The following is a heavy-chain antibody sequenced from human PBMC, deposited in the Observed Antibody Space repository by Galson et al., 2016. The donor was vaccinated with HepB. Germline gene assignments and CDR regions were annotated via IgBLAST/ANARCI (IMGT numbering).Heavy chain of an antibody. V-gene: IGHV3-21*01. Sequence: SLRLSCAASGFTFSNYTMTWVRQAPGKGLEWVSSITSSTSYIYYADSVKGRFTVSRGNARNSLYLQMNSLRAEDTAVYYCARAFVWGSYRFLPHVYWGQGTLVTVSS. CDR2: ITSSTSYI. D-gene: IGHD3-16*02. CDR1: GFTFSNYT. CDR3: ARAFVWGSYRFLPHVY. J-gene: IGHJ4*02.